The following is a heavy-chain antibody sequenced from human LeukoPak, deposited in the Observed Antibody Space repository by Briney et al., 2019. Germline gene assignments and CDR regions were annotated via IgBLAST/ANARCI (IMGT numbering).Heavy chain of an antibody. CDR1: GLTFRNLW. Sequence: TGGSLRLSCAASGLTFRNLWMCWVRQAPGKGLEWVATIKQDGSGQYYVDSVKGRFTISRDNAQNSLYLQMNNLRAEDTAVYYCARSYGHSIDYWGQGTLVTVSS. CDR2: IKQDGSGQ. V-gene: IGHV3-7*01. J-gene: IGHJ4*02. D-gene: IGHD3-10*01. CDR3: ARSYGHSIDY.